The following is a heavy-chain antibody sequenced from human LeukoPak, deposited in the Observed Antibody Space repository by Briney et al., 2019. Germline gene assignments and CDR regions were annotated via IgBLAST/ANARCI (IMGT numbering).Heavy chain of an antibody. Sequence: SETLSLTCTVSGGSISSYYWSWIRQPPGKGLEWIGYIYYSGSTSYNPSLKSRVTITVDTSKNQFSLKLSSVTAADTAVYYCARGNQLHAINWGQGTLVTVSS. D-gene: IGHD2-2*01. CDR3: ARGNQLHAIN. V-gene: IGHV4-59*01. CDR1: GGSISSYY. J-gene: IGHJ4*02. CDR2: IYYSGST.